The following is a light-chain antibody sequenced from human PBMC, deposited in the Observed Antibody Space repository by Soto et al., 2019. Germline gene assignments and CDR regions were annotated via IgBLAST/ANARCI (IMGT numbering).Light chain of an antibody. CDR1: QSVDNSH. Sequence: DTVSTQPADRLSFSPSDRATLSCRAIQSVDNSHVAWYQQRRGLPPRLLIYGPSNRATGITDRFSGSGSGGDFTPTTSRLEPAEFAAHFCQHYGNSPPGTFGQGTRLEIK. CDR3: QHYGNSPPGT. CDR2: GPS. V-gene: IGKV3-20*01. J-gene: IGKJ5*01.